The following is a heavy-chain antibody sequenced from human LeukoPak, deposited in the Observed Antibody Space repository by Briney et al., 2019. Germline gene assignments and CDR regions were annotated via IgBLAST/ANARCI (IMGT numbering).Heavy chain of an antibody. CDR2: INRGGST. Sequence: SETLSLTCTIYGGSFSTYVWTWIRQPPGKGLEWIGEINRGGSTNYNPSLKSRVTLSIDTSKNQFSLKLSSVTTADTAVYYCARDLYGSGNFLPESPWGQGTLVTVSS. V-gene: IGHV4-34*01. CDR3: ARDLYGSGNFLPESP. CDR1: GGSFSTYV. J-gene: IGHJ5*02. D-gene: IGHD3-10*01.